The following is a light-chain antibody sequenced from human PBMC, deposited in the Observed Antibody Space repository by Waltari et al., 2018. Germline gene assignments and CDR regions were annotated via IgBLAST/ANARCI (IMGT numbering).Light chain of an antibody. J-gene: IGLJ1*01. V-gene: IGLV10-54*04. Sequence: QAGLTQPPSMSKDLRQTATLTCTGHSNNVGNRGAGWLQHHQGHPPKLLSYRNNNRPSGISERFSAYRSGNTAFLTITGLQPEDEADYYCSAWDSSLSGYVFGTGTRLTVL. CDR2: RNN. CDR1: SNNVGNRG. CDR3: SAWDSSLSGYV.